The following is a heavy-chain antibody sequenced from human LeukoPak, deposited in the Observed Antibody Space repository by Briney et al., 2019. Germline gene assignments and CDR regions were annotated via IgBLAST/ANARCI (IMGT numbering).Heavy chain of an antibody. J-gene: IGHJ5*02. V-gene: IGHV4-4*07. CDR1: GGSISSYY. CDR3: ARERRTAMSYNWFDP. CDR2: IYTSGST. Sequence: SETLSLTRTVSGGSISSYYWSWIRQPAGKGLEWIGRIYTSGSTNYNPSLKSRVTISVDKSKNQFSLKLSSVTAADTAVYYCARERRTAMSYNWFDPWGQGTLVTVSS. D-gene: IGHD5-18*01.